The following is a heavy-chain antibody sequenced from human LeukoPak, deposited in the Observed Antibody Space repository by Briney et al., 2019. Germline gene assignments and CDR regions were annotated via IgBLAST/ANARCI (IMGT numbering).Heavy chain of an antibody. CDR2: IYSGGST. Sequence: PGVSPRLFCAATGFTVRNNYMRWVRQAPGKRLEQFSDIYSGGSTYYVDSVKGRFTISRDNSKNTLYLQMNSLRAEDTAVYYCARDLRSYSGNYGMDVWGQGTTVTVSS. CDR1: GFTVRNNY. CDR3: ARDLRSYSGNYGMDV. V-gene: IGHV3-66*02. D-gene: IGHD1-26*01. J-gene: IGHJ6*02.